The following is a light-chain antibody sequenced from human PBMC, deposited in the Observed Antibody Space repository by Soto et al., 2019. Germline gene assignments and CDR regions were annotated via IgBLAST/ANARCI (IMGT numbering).Light chain of an antibody. V-gene: IGKV3-20*01. CDR2: GAS. Sequence: EVGLTQSPGTLSLSPGARATLSCRASQSVSSSYLAWYQQKPGQAPRLLIYGASTRATGISDRFSGSGSGTDFTLAVSRLEPEDFAVYYCQQYGSSPYTFGQGTKLEIK. J-gene: IGKJ2*01. CDR3: QQYGSSPYT. CDR1: QSVSSSY.